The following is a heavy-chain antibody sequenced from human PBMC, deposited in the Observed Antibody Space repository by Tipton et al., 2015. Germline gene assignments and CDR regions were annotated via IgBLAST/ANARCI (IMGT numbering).Heavy chain of an antibody. D-gene: IGHD2-2*01. J-gene: IGHJ6*02. CDR2: ISGSGGST. V-gene: IGHV3-23*01. Sequence: SLRLSCAASGFTFSSYAMNWVRQAPGKGLEWVSHISGSGGSTYKADSVKGRFFISRDNSKNTLYLQMNSLRAEDTALYFCAKDRGVVLPGTVHYSYYDMDVWGQGTAVTVSS. CDR3: AKDRGVVLPGTVHYSYYDMDV. CDR1: GFTFSSYA.